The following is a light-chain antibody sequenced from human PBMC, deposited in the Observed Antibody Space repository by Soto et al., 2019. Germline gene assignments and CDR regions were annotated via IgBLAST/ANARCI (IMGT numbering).Light chain of an antibody. CDR1: QSVSSS. J-gene: IGKJ4*01. CDR3: QQRGNWPPLP. CDR2: DAS. Sequence: EIVLTQSPATLSLSPGERATLSCRASQSVSSSLAWYQQKPGQAPRLLIYDASTRTIGIRARFSGGGTGTDFTLTISRLEPEDFAGYYCQQRGNWPPLPVGGGTKVEIK. V-gene: IGKV3-11*01.